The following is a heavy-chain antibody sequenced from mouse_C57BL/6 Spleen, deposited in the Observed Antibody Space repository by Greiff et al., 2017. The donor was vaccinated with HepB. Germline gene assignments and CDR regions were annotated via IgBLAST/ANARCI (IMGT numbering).Heavy chain of an antibody. CDR2: IDPSDCYT. CDR1: GYTFTSYW. V-gene: IGHV1-69*01. CDR3: ARSWVTTVVGDY. J-gene: IGHJ2*01. D-gene: IGHD1-1*01. Sequence: QVQLQQPGAELVMPGASVKLSCKASGYTFTSYWMHWVKQRPGQGLEWIGEIDPSDCYTNYNQKFKGKSTFTVDKSSSTAYMQLSSLTSEDSAVYYCARSWVTTVVGDYWGQGTTLTVSS.